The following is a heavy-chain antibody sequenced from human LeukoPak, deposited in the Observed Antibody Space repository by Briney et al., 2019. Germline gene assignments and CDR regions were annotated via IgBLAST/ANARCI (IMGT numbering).Heavy chain of an antibody. CDR3: ARSSMAHYYYYYMDV. CDR1: GGTFSSYA. D-gene: IGHD2/OR15-2a*01. V-gene: IGHV1-69*13. Sequence: SEKVSCKASGGTFSSYAISWVRQAPGQGLEWMGGIIPIFGTANYAQKFQGRVTITADESTSTAYMELSSLRSEDTAVYYCARSSMAHYYYYYMDVWGKGTTVTISS. CDR2: IIPIFGTA. J-gene: IGHJ6*03.